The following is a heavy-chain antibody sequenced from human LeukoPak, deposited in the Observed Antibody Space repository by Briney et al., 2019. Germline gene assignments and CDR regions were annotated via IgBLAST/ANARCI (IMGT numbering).Heavy chain of an antibody. CDR3: AKAPGYYQGYFDY. CDR1: GFTFSSYS. CDR2: ISSTSSTI. J-gene: IGHJ4*02. V-gene: IGHV3-48*04. D-gene: IGHD3-22*01. Sequence: GGSLRLSCAASGFTFSSYSMHWVRQAPGKGLEWASYISSTSSTIYYADSVKGRFTISRDNAKDSVYLQMNSLRAEDTAVYYCAKAPGYYQGYFDYWGQGTLVTVSS.